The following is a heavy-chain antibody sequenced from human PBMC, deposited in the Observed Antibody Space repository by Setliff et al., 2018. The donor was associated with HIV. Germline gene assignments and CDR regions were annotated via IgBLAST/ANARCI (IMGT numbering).Heavy chain of an antibody. D-gene: IGHD3-22*01. CDR1: GASISSGGFY. CDR3: ARSTGMMVVVLTLLGPFDI. CDR2: IHYSGTT. Sequence: SETLSLTCTVSGASISSGGFYWNWIRQHPGKGLEWIGYIHYSGTTYYNPSLKSRVIISVDTSKNQFSLKLSSVTAADTAVYYCARSTGMMVVVLTLLGPFDIWGQGTMVTVSS. J-gene: IGHJ3*02. V-gene: IGHV4-31*03.